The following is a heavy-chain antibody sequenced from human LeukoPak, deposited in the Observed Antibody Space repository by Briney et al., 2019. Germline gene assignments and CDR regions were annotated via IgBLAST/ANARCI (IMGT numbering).Heavy chain of an antibody. CDR2: INHSGST. J-gene: IGHJ3*02. D-gene: IGHD2-2*01. Sequence: PSETLPLTCAVYGGSFSGYYWSWIRQPPGRGLEWIGEINHSGSTNYNPSLKSRVTISVDTSKNQFSLKLSSVTAADTAVYYCAREAYCSSTSCYDAFDIWGQGTMVTVSS. CDR3: AREAYCSSTSCYDAFDI. V-gene: IGHV4-34*01. CDR1: GGSFSGYY.